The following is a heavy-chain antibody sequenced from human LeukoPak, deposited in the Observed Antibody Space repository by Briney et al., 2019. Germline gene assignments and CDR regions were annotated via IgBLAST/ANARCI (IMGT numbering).Heavy chain of an antibody. CDR1: GFTFSTYE. CDR3: ASSTAIGY. Sequence: GGSLRLSCAASGFTFSTYEMNWVRQAPGKGLEWVSYISDSGRTIYYADSVKGRFTISRDNAKNSLYLQMNSLRTEDTAVYYCASSTAIGYWGQGTLVTVSS. V-gene: IGHV3-48*03. J-gene: IGHJ4*02. CDR2: ISDSGRTI.